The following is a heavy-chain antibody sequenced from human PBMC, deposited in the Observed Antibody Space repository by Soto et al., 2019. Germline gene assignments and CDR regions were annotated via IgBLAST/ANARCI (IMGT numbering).Heavy chain of an antibody. D-gene: IGHD6-19*01. Sequence: SETLSLTCTVSGGSISSYYWSWIRQPPGKGLEWIGYIYYSGSTNYNPSLKSRVTISVDTSKNQFSLKLSSVTAADTAVYYCARGWVPVAGPYGMDVWGQGTTVTVSS. CDR1: GGSISSYY. V-gene: IGHV4-59*01. CDR2: IYYSGST. J-gene: IGHJ6*02. CDR3: ARGWVPVAGPYGMDV.